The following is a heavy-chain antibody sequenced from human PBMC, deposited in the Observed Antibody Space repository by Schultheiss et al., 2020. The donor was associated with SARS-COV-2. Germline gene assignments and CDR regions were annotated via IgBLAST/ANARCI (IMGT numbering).Heavy chain of an antibody. J-gene: IGHJ3*02. D-gene: IGHD5-18*01. CDR1: GFTFDDYA. CDR3: AKDTRRGYSYGWGAFDI. Sequence: GGSLRLSCAASGFTFDDYAMHWVRQAPGKGLEWVSGISWNSGSIGYADSVKGRFTISRDNAKNSLYLQMNSLRAEDTALYYCAKDTRRGYSYGWGAFDIWGQGTMVTVSS. CDR2: ISWNSGSI. V-gene: IGHV3-9*01.